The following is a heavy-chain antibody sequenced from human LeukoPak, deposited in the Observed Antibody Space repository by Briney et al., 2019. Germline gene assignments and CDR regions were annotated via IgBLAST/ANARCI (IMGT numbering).Heavy chain of an antibody. D-gene: IGHD3-22*01. Sequence: PGGSLRLSCAASGFTFSSYAMHWVRQAPGKGLEWVAVISYDGSNKYYADSVKGRFTISRDNSKNTLYLQMNSLRAEDTAVYYCARAGMIVQPSAQNDYWGQGTLVTVSS. CDR2: ISYDGSNK. CDR3: ARAGMIVQPSAQNDY. V-gene: IGHV3-30-3*01. CDR1: GFTFSSYA. J-gene: IGHJ4*02.